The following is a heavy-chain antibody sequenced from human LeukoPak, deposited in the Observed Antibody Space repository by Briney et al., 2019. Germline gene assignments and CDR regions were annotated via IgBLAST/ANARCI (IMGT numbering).Heavy chain of an antibody. J-gene: IGHJ5*02. Sequence: SETLSLTCTVSGGSISSSSYYWGWIRQPPGQGLEWIGSIYYSGSTYYNPSLKSRVTISVDTSKNQFSLKLSSVTAADTAVYYCARWGVVVPAPRWFDPWGQGTLVTVSS. V-gene: IGHV4-39*01. CDR2: IYYSGST. CDR1: GGSISSSSYY. D-gene: IGHD2-2*01. CDR3: ARWGVVVPAPRWFDP.